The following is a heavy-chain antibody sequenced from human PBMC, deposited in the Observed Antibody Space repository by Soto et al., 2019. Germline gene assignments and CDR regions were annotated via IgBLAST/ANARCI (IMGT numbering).Heavy chain of an antibody. J-gene: IGHJ6*02. Sequence: GGSLRLSCAASGFTFSSYEMNWVRQAPGKGLEWVSYISSSGSTIYYADSVKGRFTISRDNAKNSLYLQMNSLRAEDTAVYYCARDYWSGSGSYYSYYYYGMDVWGQGTTVTVSS. V-gene: IGHV3-48*03. CDR2: ISSSGSTI. CDR3: ARDYWSGSGSYYSYYYYGMDV. CDR1: GFTFSSYE. D-gene: IGHD1-26*01.